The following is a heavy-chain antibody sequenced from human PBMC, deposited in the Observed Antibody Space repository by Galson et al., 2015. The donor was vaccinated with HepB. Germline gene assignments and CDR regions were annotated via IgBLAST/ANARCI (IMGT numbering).Heavy chain of an antibody. CDR3: VRDRAVAGGGDWFDP. D-gene: IGHD6-19*01. V-gene: IGHV3-7*01. Sequence: SLRLSCAASGFSISDYYMTWVRQAPGKGLEWVANINKDGSEKYYVDSVKGRFTISRDNARRSLWLQMNSLRVEDTAVYYCVRDRAVAGGGDWFDPWGQGTLVTVSS. CDR2: INKDGSEK. J-gene: IGHJ5*02. CDR1: GFSISDYY.